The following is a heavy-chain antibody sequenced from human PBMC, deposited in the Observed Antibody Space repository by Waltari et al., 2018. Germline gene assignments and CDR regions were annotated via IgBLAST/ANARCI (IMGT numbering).Heavy chain of an antibody. V-gene: IGHV3-21*01. CDR2: ISSSSMSI. CDR3: AGGQLADY. J-gene: IGHJ4*02. Sequence: EVQLVESGGGLVKPGGSLRLSCAASGFTFSSYSMNWGSHAPGKGLCWVASISSSSMSISYADSVKGRFTSSRDNAKNSLYLQMNSLRAEDTAVYYCAGGQLADYWGQGTLVTVSS. CDR1: GFTFSSYS. D-gene: IGHD6-6*01.